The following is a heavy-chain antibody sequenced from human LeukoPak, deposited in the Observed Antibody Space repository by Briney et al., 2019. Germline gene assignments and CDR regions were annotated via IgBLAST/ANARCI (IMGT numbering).Heavy chain of an antibody. J-gene: IGHJ4*02. CDR3: ARVGVPAAGHFDY. CDR1: GFTFSSYE. CDR2: ISSSGSTI. V-gene: IGHV3-48*03. Sequence: GGSLRLSCAASGFTFSSYEMNWVRQAPGKGLEWVSYISSSGSTIYYADSEKGRFTISRDNAKNSLYLQMNSLRAEDTAVYYCARVGVPAAGHFDYWGQGTLVTVSS. D-gene: IGHD2-2*01.